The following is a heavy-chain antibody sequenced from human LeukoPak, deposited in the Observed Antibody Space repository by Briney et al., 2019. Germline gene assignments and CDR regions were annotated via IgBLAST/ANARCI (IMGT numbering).Heavy chain of an antibody. J-gene: IGHJ4*02. V-gene: IGHV3-23*01. CDR1: GFTFSSYA. Sequence: GGSLRLSCASSGFTFSSYAMAWVRQAPGKGLDWVSVIGGSGGCAYYADSVRGRFTISRDNAKKSLYLHVNSLRAEDTAVYYCARDIYGGHDYWGQGTLLTVSS. CDR2: IGGSGGCA. CDR3: ARDIYGGHDY. D-gene: IGHD2-21*01.